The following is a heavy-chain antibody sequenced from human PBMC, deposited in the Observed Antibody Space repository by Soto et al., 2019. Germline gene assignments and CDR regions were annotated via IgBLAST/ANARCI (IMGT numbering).Heavy chain of an antibody. J-gene: IGHJ5*02. CDR1: GYTFTSYY. D-gene: IGHD3-10*01. CDR2: INPSGGST. V-gene: IGHV1-46*01. Sequence: QVQLVQSGAEVKKPGASVKVSCKASGYTFTSYYMHWVRQAPGQGLEWMGIINPSGGSTSYAQKXXGRVTRTRDTXXSXDXXELNSLRSEDTAVYYCARDNSRDYGSGLKAWWFDPWGQGTLVTVSS. CDR3: ARDNSRDYGSGLKAWWFDP.